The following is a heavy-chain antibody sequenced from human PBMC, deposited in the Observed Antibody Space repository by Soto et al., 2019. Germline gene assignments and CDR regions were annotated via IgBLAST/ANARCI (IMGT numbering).Heavy chain of an antibody. CDR2: IIPILGIA. J-gene: IGHJ4*02. Sequence: GASVKVSCKASGGTFSSYTISWVRQAPGQGLEWMGRIIPILGIANYAQKFQGRVTITADKSTSTAYMELSSLRSEDTAVYYCAREKNYYGSGIIFDYWGQGTLVTVSS. D-gene: IGHD3-10*01. CDR3: AREKNYYGSGIIFDY. V-gene: IGHV1-69*04. CDR1: GGTFSSYT.